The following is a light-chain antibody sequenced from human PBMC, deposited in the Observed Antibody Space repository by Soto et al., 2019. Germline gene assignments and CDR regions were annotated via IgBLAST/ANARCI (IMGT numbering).Light chain of an antibody. J-gene: IGKJ3*01. CDR3: MQALQTRPFT. Sequence: DFVMTQSPLSLPVTPGEPASISCRSSQSLLHSNGYNYLDWYLQKPGQSPQLLIYLGSNRASGVPDGFSGSGSGRDYTLKVSRLEAEDVGVYYCMQALQTRPFTFGPGTKVDIK. V-gene: IGKV2-28*01. CDR1: QSLLHSNGYNY. CDR2: LGS.